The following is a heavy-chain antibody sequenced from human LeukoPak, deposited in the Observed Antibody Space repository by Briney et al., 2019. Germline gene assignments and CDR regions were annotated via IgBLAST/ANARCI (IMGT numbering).Heavy chain of an antibody. J-gene: IGHJ4*02. CDR3: AKRGSSGWYVPAGIDY. CDR1: GFTFSSYA. Sequence: GRSLRLSCAASGFTFSSYAMSWVRHAPGKGVEWVSAISGSGGSTYYADSVKGRFTIPRDNSKNTLYLQWNILRAENTAVYYCAKRGSSGWYVPAGIDYWGQGTLVTVSS. CDR2: ISGSGGST. D-gene: IGHD6-19*01. V-gene: IGHV3-23*01.